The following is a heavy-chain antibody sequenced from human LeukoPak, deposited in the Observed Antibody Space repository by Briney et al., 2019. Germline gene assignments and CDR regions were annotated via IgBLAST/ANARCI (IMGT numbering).Heavy chain of an antibody. CDR2: ISSSSSYI. V-gene: IGHV3-21*01. Sequence: GGSLRLSCAASGFTFSSYSMNWVRQAPGKGLEWVSSISSSSSYIYYADSVKGRFTISRDNAKNSLYLQMNSLRAEDTAVYYCARGQAFIAVAGNFDYWGQGTLVTVSS. CDR3: ARGQAFIAVAGNFDY. J-gene: IGHJ4*02. D-gene: IGHD6-19*01. CDR1: GFTFSSYS.